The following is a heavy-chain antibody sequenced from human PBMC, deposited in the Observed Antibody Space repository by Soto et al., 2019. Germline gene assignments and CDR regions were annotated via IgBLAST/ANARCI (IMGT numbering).Heavy chain of an antibody. Sequence: QVQLVQSGAEIKKPGSSVKVSCKASGGIFSSYAISWLRQAPGQGLEWLGAVIPISSQAYYAQNLQDRVTITADESTRTTYMELSSLRSEDTAVYFCARVGGVGAPPGADYWGQGTLVTVSS. CDR1: GGIFSSYA. CDR3: ARVGGVGAPPGADY. D-gene: IGHD1-26*01. J-gene: IGHJ4*02. V-gene: IGHV1-69*01. CDR2: VIPISSQA.